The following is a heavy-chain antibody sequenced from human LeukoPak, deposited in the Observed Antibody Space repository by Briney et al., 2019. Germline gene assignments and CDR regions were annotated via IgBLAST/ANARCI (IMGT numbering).Heavy chain of an antibody. D-gene: IGHD4-17*01. J-gene: IGHJ3*02. CDR2: IYSGGST. V-gene: IGHV3-53*01. CDR3: AAPGDYGDFDAFDI. CDR1: GFTLSTYG. Sequence: PGGSLRLSCAVSGFTLSTYGMSWVRQAPGKGLEWVSVIYSGGSTYYADSVKGRFTISRDNSKNTLYLQMNSLRAEDTAVYYCAAPGDYGDFDAFDIWGQGTMVTVSS.